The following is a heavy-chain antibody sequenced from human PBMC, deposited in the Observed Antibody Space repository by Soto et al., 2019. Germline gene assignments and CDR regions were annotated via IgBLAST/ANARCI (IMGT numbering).Heavy chain of an antibody. CDR3: ARHEYCSSTSCYLRYYYYYMDV. V-gene: IGHV4-39*01. CDR1: GGSISSSSYY. J-gene: IGHJ6*03. D-gene: IGHD2-2*01. Sequence: PSETLSLTCTVSGGSISSSSYYWGWIRQPPGKGLEWIGSIYYSGSTYYNPSLKSRVTISVDTSKNQFSLKLSSVTAADTAVYYCARHEYCSSTSCYLRYYYYYMDVWGKGTTVTVSS. CDR2: IYYSGST.